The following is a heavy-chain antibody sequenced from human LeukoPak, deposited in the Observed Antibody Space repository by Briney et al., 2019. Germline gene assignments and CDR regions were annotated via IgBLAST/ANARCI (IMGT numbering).Heavy chain of an antibody. CDR2: SNANTGAT. CDR1: GYKFTVYY. D-gene: IGHD6-19*01. J-gene: IGHJ4*02. CDR3: ARDPPVAGNWGRPLDY. Sequence: GASVKVSFKSSGYKFTVYYIHWGRQGPGQGLECMGWSNANTGATNYAQKFQGRVTMTRDTSISTAYIELSRLPSADTAVYYCARDPPVAGNWGRPLDYWGQGTLVTVSS. V-gene: IGHV1-2*02.